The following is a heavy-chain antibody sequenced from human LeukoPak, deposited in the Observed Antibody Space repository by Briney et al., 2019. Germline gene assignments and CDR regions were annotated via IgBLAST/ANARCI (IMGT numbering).Heavy chain of an antibody. CDR2: ISSSGGST. V-gene: IGHV3-23*01. J-gene: IGHJ5*02. D-gene: IGHD2-21*02. Sequence: GGSLRLSCAASGFNFTNYAMNWVRQAPRRGLEWVSFISSSGGSTYYAGSVKGRFTISRDNSKSTLYLQMNSLRAEDTAIYYCAKDGPTAIPSWFDPWGQGTLVTVSS. CDR1: GFNFTNYA. CDR3: AKDGPTAIPSWFDP.